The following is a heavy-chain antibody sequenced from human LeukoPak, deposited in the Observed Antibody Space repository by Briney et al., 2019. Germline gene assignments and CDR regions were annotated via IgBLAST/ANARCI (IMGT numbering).Heavy chain of an antibody. D-gene: IGHD1-26*01. J-gene: IGHJ4*02. Sequence: ASLKLSCKPSGYTFTIYAISWVRQAPGQGLEWMGWISTYNGNTNYAQTLQGRLTITEDNSTSTAYMEMSNLRSEDTAVYDCASSLPGSIVGDGGVDYWCEGSMVGVSS. CDR3: ASSLPGSIVGDGGVDY. CDR1: GYTFTIYA. CDR2: ISTYNGNT. V-gene: IGHV1-18*01.